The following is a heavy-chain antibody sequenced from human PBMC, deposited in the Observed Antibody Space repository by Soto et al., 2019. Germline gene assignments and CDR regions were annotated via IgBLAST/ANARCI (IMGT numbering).Heavy chain of an antibody. CDR3: ARDLSLIVVVLDY. Sequence: ESGGGVVQPGRSLRLSCAASGFTFSSYAMHWVRQAPGKGLEWVAVISYDGSNKYYADSVKGRFTISRDNSKNTLYLQMNSLRAEDTAVYYCARDLSLIVVVLDYWGQGTLVTVSS. CDR1: GFTFSSYA. D-gene: IGHD3-22*01. J-gene: IGHJ4*02. V-gene: IGHV3-30-3*01. CDR2: ISYDGSNK.